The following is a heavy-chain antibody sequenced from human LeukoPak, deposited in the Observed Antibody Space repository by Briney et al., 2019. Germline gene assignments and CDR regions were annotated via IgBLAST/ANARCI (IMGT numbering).Heavy chain of an antibody. V-gene: IGHV4-4*02. CDR1: GGSISNDNW. Sequence: SETLSLTCAVSGGSISNDNWWSWVRQPPGKGLEWIGDIYQGERTNYDPSLRSRVTISLDKSKNQFSLKLSSVTAADTAVYYCARQPNSDGSGYPFDYWGQGTLVTVSS. D-gene: IGHD3-22*01. CDR2: IYQGERT. J-gene: IGHJ4*02. CDR3: ARQPNSDGSGYPFDY.